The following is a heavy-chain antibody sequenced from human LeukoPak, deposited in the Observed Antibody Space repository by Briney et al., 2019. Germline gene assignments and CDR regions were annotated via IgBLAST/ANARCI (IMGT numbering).Heavy chain of an antibody. CDR1: GGSISSGSYY. CDR3: ARYCSGGSCYNWFDP. V-gene: IGHV4-39*07. D-gene: IGHD2-15*01. Sequence: SETLSLTCTVSGGSISSGSYYWGWIRQPPGTGLEWIANVYYNGNTAYNPSLRSRVTISIDTSKSQFSLRLNSVTAADTAVYYCARYCSGGSCYNWFDPWGQGTLVTVSS. J-gene: IGHJ5*02. CDR2: VYYNGNT.